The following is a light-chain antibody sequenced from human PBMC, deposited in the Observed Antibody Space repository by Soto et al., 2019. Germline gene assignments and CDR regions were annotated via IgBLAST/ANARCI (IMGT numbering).Light chain of an antibody. J-gene: IGLJ1*01. CDR1: NSDIGNFNS. V-gene: IGLV2-23*01. CDR3: FSYAASSAHV. Sequence: QSALTQPASVSGSPGQSITISCTGTNSDIGNFNSVSWSQQHPDKAPKLIISEANKRPSGVSRRFSGSKSGNTASLTISGLRSEDEAEYPCFSYAASSAHVFGTGTKVTVL. CDR2: EAN.